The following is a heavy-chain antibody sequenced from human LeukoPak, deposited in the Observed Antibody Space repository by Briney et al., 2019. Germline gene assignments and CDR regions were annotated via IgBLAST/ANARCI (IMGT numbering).Heavy chain of an antibody. CDR2: ISAYNGDT. D-gene: IGHD3-10*01. CDR1: GYTFTTYG. CDR3: ARDRGEGYYFDY. V-gene: IGHV1-18*01. J-gene: IGHJ4*02. Sequence: ASVKVSCKASGYTFTTYGISWVRQAPGQGLEWMGWISAYNGDTKYAQKFQGRGTMTTDTSTSTAYMELRSLRSDDTAVYYCARDRGEGYYFDYWGQGTLVTVSS.